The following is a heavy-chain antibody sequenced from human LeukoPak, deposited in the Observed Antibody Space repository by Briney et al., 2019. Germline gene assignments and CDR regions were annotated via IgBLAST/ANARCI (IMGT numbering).Heavy chain of an antibody. Sequence: ASVKVSCKASGYTFTSYDINWVRQATGQGLEWMGWMNPNSGNTGYAQKFQGRVTMTRNTSISTAYMELSSLRSEDTAVYYSARYLRPLLWFGELQDDAFDIWGQGTMVTVSS. V-gene: IGHV1-8*01. CDR3: ARYLRPLLWFGELQDDAFDI. CDR2: MNPNSGNT. D-gene: IGHD3-10*01. CDR1: GYTFTSYD. J-gene: IGHJ3*02.